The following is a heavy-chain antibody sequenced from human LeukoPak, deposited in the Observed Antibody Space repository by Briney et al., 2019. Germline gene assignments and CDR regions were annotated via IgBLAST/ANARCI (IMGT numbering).Heavy chain of an antibody. CDR2: IYYSGST. D-gene: IGHD2-15*01. Sequence: SETLSLTCTVSGGSISSYYWSWIWQPPGKGLEWIGYIYYSGSTNYNPSLKSRVTISVDTSKNQFSLKLSSVTAADTAVYYCARDLPNCSGGSCYSLAFDIWGQGTMVTVSS. CDR3: ARDLPNCSGGSCYSLAFDI. CDR1: GGSISSYY. J-gene: IGHJ3*02. V-gene: IGHV4-59*12.